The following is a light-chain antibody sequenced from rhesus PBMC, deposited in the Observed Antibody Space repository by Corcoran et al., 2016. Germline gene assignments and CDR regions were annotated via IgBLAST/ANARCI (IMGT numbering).Light chain of an antibody. CDR1: QSVSSN. CDR2: YAS. CDR3: HQCDDWKS. V-gene: IGKV3-35*01. Sequence: EIVMTQSPATLSLSPGERVTLSCRASQSVSSNLAWYQQKPGQAPRLLISYASHRATGLPDRFSGSGSGTDFTLTISSLEPEDGGGYYCHQCDDWKSFGQGTKVRIK. J-gene: IGKJ2*01.